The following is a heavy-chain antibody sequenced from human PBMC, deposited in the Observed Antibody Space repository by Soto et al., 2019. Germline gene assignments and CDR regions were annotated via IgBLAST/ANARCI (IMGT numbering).Heavy chain of an antibody. D-gene: IGHD3-3*01. V-gene: IGHV3-15*01. CDR3: TTDPYYDFWSGYHYYYYGMDV. Sequence: LRLFCAASGFTFSNAWMSWVRQAPGKGLEWVGRIKSKTDGGTTDYAAPVKGRFTISRDDSKNTLYLQMNSLKTEDTAVYYCTTDPYYDFWSGYHYYYYGMDVWGQGTTVTVSS. J-gene: IGHJ6*02. CDR1: GFTFSNAW. CDR2: IKSKTDGGTT.